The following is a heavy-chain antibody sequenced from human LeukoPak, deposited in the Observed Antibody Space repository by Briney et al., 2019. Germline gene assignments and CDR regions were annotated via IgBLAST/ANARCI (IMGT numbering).Heavy chain of an antibody. CDR2: INPGGGGT. CDR1: GYTFTTYY. V-gene: IGHV1-46*01. Sequence: ASVKVSCKASGYTFTTYYMYWVRQAPGQGLERMGTINPGGGGTRYAQKFQGRVTMTRDTSTSTIYMQLSSLGSEDTALYYCACGDYGGNPPAYWGQGTLVTVSS. CDR3: ACGDYGGNPPAY. J-gene: IGHJ4*02. D-gene: IGHD4-23*01.